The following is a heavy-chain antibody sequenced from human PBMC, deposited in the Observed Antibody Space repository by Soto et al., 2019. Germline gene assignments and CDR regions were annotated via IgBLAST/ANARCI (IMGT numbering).Heavy chain of an antibody. V-gene: IGHV4-59*08. J-gene: IGHJ6*03. CDR1: GGSISSYY. CDR3: ARGYCSGGSCRNYYYMDV. Sequence: NPSETLSLTCTVSGGSISSYYWSWIRQPPGKGLEWIGYIYYSGSTNYNPSLKSRVTISVDTSKNQFSLKLSSVTAADTAVYYCARGYCSGGSCRNYYYMDVWGKGTTVTVSS. CDR2: IYYSGST. D-gene: IGHD2-15*01.